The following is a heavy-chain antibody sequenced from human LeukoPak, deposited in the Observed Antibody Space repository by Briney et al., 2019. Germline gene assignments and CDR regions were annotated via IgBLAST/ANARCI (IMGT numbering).Heavy chain of an antibody. Sequence: SETLSLTCTVSGGSISNSGYYWGWIRQPPGKGLEWIGNIYYSGSTYYNPSLKSRVTISVDTSKNQFSLKLTSVTAADTAAYYCAKTYYYDPFDFWGQGTLVTVSS. CDR1: GGSISNSGYY. D-gene: IGHD3-22*01. J-gene: IGHJ4*02. V-gene: IGHV4-39*01. CDR3: AKTYYYDPFDF. CDR2: IYYSGST.